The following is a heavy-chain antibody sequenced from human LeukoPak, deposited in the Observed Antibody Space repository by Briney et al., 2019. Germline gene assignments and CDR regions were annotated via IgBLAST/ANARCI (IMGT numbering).Heavy chain of an antibody. J-gene: IGHJ5*02. CDR3: ARGGGILSWFAP. Sequence: SETLSFTCTVSGDSISFGASYWTWIRQPAGKALEWIGRIQATGTITYNPSLNSRVSISLDKSKNQFSLMVTSVTAADTAVYYCARGGGILSWFAPWGQGIQVTVSS. V-gene: IGHV4-61*02. CDR2: IQATGTI. CDR1: GDSISFGASY. D-gene: IGHD3-9*01.